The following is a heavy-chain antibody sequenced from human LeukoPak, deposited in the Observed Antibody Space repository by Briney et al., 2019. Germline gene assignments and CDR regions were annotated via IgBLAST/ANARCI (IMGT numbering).Heavy chain of an antibody. CDR3: ARAIVPMVRGVIIPYYYYGMDV. CDR1: GGSISSSNW. D-gene: IGHD3-10*01. V-gene: IGHV4-4*02. J-gene: IGHJ6*04. Sequence: SETLSLTCAVSGGSISSSNWWSWLRQPPGKGLEWIGEIYHSGSTNYNPSLKSRVTISVDKSNNQFSLKLSSVTAADTAVYYCARAIVPMVRGVIIPYYYYGMDVWGKGTTVTVSS. CDR2: IYHSGST.